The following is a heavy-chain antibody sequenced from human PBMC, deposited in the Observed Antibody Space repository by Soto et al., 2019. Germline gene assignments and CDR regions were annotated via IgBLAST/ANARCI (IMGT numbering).Heavy chain of an antibody. Sequence: GGSLRLSCAASGFTFSNSWMHWVRQAPGKGLVWVSRINSDGSSTSYADSVKGRFTISRDNAKNTLYLQMNSLRAEDTAVYYCASGLVEYSSSWYDYPGQPTLVTVSS. CDR2: INSDGSST. V-gene: IGHV3-74*01. D-gene: IGHD6-13*01. CDR1: GFTFSNSW. J-gene: IGHJ4*02. CDR3: ASGLVEYSSSWYDY.